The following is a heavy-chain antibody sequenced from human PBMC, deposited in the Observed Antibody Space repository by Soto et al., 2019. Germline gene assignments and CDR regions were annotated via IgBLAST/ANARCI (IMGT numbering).Heavy chain of an antibody. CDR3: ARDPIDRWITSQAFDF. CDR2: ISYAGSNK. Sequence: QVQLVESGGGVVQPGRSLRLSCSASGFTFSSYAMHWVRQAPGQGLEWVAVISYAGSNKYYADSVKGRFTISRDNSKNPLYLQMNSLRAEDTAVYYCARDPIDRWITSQAFDFWGQGPMVTVSS. J-gene: IGHJ3*01. V-gene: IGHV3-30-3*01. D-gene: IGHD2-2*03. CDR1: GFTFSSYA.